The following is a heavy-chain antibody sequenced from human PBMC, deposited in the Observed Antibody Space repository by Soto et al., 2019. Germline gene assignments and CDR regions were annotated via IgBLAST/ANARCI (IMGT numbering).Heavy chain of an antibody. Sequence: GGSLRPSCAASGFTFSSYGLPWVRQAPGKWLEWVAVISYDGSNKYYADSVKGRFTTSRDNSKNTLYLQMNSLRAEDTAVYYCAKGSTGPPFDYWGQGXLVTVYS. J-gene: IGHJ4*02. CDR1: GFTFSSYG. V-gene: IGHV3-30*18. CDR3: AKGSTGPPFDY. CDR2: ISYDGSNK.